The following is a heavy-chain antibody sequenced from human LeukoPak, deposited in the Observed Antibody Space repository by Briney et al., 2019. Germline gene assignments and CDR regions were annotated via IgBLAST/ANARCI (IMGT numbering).Heavy chain of an antibody. CDR1: GGSTTSYY. V-gene: IGHV4-59*01. CDR2: VYYIGTT. J-gene: IGHJ6*02. Sequence: ETLSLTCTVSGGSTTSYYWSWIRQPPGKGLEWIGYVYYIGTTNYSPSLKRRVTISVDTSKNQFSLKLSSVTAADTAVYYCARDRYYGMDVWGQGTTVTVSS. CDR3: ARDRYYGMDV.